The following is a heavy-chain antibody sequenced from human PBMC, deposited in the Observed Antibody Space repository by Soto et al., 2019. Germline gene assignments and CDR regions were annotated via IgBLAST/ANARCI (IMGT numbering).Heavy chain of an antibody. J-gene: IGHJ4*02. CDR1: GFTFSDYY. D-gene: IGHD5-12*01. CDR2: IGDSGDSK. CDR3: ARGPRGYSGYSDF. Sequence: VGSLILSCSSSGFTFSDYYMSWIRQAPGKGLEWISYIGDSGDSKYYADSVKGRFTISRDNAKKSLYLQLNSLRAEDTAVYHCARGPRGYSGYSDFWGQGTLVTVSS. V-gene: IGHV3-11*01.